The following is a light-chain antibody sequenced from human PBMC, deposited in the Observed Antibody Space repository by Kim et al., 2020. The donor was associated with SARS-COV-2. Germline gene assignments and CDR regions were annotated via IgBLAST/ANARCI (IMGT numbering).Light chain of an antibody. V-gene: IGLV2-14*01. Sequence: GQSITSSCTGTSSDVGGYNYVSWYQQHPGKAPKLMIYEVSNRPSGVSNRFSGSKSGNTASLTISGLQAEDEADYYCSSYTSSSTWVFGGGTQLTVL. J-gene: IGLJ3*02. CDR3: SSYTSSSTWV. CDR1: SSDVGGYNY. CDR2: EVS.